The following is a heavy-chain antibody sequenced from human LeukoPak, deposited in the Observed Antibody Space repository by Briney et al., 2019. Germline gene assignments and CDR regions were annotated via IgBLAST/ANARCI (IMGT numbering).Heavy chain of an antibody. J-gene: IGHJ4*02. V-gene: IGHV1-2*02. CDR2: INPNSGGT. CDR3: ARDSGYYDSSGHDY. D-gene: IGHD3-22*01. Sequence: GASVKVSCKASGYTFTGYYMHWVRQAPGQGLEWMGWINPNSGGTNYAQQFQGRVTMTRDTSTSTVYMELSSLRSEDTAVYYCARDSGYYDSSGHDYWGQGTLVTVSS. CDR1: GYTFTGYY.